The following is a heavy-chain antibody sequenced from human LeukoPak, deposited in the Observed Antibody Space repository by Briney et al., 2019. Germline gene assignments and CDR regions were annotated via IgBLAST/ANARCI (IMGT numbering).Heavy chain of an antibody. D-gene: IGHD4-11*01. CDR2: IYYSGRT. CDR3: ARTPLTVTTYYYYMDV. V-gene: IGHV4-59*01. Sequence: SETLSLTCTVSGGSISSYYWSGIRQPPGKGLEWIGYIYYSGRTNYNPSLKRRVTISVDTAKNQFSLKLSSVTAADTAVYYCARTPLTVTTYYYYMDVWGKGTTVTVSS. CDR1: GGSISSYY. J-gene: IGHJ6*03.